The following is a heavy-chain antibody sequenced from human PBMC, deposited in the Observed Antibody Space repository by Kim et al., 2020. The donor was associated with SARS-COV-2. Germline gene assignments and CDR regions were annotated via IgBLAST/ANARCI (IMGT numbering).Heavy chain of an antibody. V-gene: IGHV1-2*06. Sequence: ASVKVSCKASGYTFTGYYMHWVRQAPGQGLEWMGRINPNSGGTNYAQKFQGRVTMTRDTSISTAYMELSRLRSDDTAVYYCARDKRGSPDAFDIWGQGTMVTVSS. CDR2: INPNSGGT. CDR1: GYTFTGYY. D-gene: IGHD3-16*01. CDR3: ARDKRGSPDAFDI. J-gene: IGHJ3*02.